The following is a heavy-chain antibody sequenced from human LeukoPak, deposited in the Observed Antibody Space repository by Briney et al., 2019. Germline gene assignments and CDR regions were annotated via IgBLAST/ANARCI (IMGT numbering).Heavy chain of an antibody. Sequence: ASVSVSCKASGYTFTSYDIHWVRQASGHGFEWMGWMNPKSAHTGLAQRFQGRVTMTRNTSISAAYMELSSLRSEDTAVYYCARVMSAGSPTADYWGQGTLVTVSS. CDR1: GYTFTSYD. CDR3: ARVMSAGSPTADY. J-gene: IGHJ4*02. V-gene: IGHV1-8*01. CDR2: MNPKSAHT. D-gene: IGHD1-26*01.